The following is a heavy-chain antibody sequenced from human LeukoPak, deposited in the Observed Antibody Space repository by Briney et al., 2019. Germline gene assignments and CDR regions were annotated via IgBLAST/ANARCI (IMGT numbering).Heavy chain of an antibody. CDR1: VGSMSDSSTYY. CDR2: MFYSGST. CDR3: ARSRGYSYAHDF. J-gene: IGHJ4*02. V-gene: IGHV4-39*01. D-gene: IGHD5-18*01. Sequence: SETLSLTCTVSVGSMSDSSTYYWGWVRQPPGKGLEWIGGMFYSGSTHYNPSLKSRVTISVDTSKNQFSLKLSSVTAADTALYYCARSRGYSYAHDFWGQGTLVTVSS.